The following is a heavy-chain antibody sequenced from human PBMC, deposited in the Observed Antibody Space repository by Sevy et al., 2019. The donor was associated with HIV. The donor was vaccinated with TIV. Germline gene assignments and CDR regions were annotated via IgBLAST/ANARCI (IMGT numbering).Heavy chain of an antibody. D-gene: IGHD2-21*01. CDR1: GFTLSDDG. V-gene: IGHV3-30*03. J-gene: IGHJ4*02. CDR2: MSSDGREI. CDR3: VRPDVNHQFLLDR. Sequence: GGSLRLSCAASGFTLSDDGMHWIHQAPGKGLEWIGYMSSDGREILHADSVRGRFTVSSDYSKNTLFLQMSGLRPEDTAVYYCVRPDVNHQFLLDRWGQGTLVTVSS.